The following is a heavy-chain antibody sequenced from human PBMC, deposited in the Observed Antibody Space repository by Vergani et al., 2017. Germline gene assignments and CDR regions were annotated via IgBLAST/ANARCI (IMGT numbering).Heavy chain of an antibody. J-gene: IGHJ4*02. D-gene: IGHD3-10*01. CDR3: ARVEVLGRSSMVREVIIKGFDY. CDR1: GYTFTSYG. CDR2: ISAYNGNT. Sequence: QVQLVQSGAEVKKPGASVKVSCKSSGYTFTSYGISWVRQAPGQGLEWMGWISAYNGNTNYAQELQGIVTMTTDTSTSTAYMELRSLRSDDTAVYYCARVEVLGRSSMVREVIIKGFDYWGQGTLVTVSS. V-gene: IGHV1-18*01.